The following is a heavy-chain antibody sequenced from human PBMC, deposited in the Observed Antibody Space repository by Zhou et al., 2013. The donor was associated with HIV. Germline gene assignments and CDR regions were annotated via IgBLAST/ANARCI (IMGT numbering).Heavy chain of an antibody. J-gene: IGHJ6*02. D-gene: IGHD1-26*01. CDR2: ISAYSGNT. CDR3: AREESGSSSYYGMDV. CDR1: GYTFTTYG. V-gene: IGHV1-18*01. Sequence: VQLVQSGAEVKKPGASVKVSCKASGYTFTTYGVSWVRQAPGQGLEWMGWISAYSGNTNYAQKFQGRVTMTTDTSTNTAYMELKSLRSDDTAVYYCAREESGSSSYYGMDVWGQGDHGHRLL.